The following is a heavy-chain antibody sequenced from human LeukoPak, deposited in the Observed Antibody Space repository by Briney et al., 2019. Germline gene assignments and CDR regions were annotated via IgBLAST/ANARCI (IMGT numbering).Heavy chain of an antibody. J-gene: IGHJ1*01. CDR1: AFTFGNYN. Sequence: GGSLRLSCAASAFTFGNYNMNWVRQAPGKGLEWVSSITSSGSYIYYADSVKGRFTISRDNAKNSLYLQLNSLRAEDTAVYYCAKDDDWGRYKHWGQGTLVTVS. V-gene: IGHV3-21*04. D-gene: IGHD3-16*01. CDR2: ITSSGSYI. CDR3: AKDDDWGRYKH.